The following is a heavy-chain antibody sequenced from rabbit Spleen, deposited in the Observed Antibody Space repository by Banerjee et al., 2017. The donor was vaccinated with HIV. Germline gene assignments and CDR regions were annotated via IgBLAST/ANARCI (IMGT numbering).Heavy chain of an antibody. CDR3: VKEVAVKFNL. CDR1: GIDFTNYY. Sequence: QEQLTETGGGLVQPGGSLTLSCKASGIDFTNYYITWVRQAPGKGLEWIACINAVTGKAVYASWAKGRFTFSKTSSTTVTLQMTSLTAADTATYFCVKEVAVKFNLWGPGTLVTVS. J-gene: IGHJ4*01. D-gene: IGHD4-1*01. V-gene: IGHV1S45*01. CDR2: INAVTGKA.